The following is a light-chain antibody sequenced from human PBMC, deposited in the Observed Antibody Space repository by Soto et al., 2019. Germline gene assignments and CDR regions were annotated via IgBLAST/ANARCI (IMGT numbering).Light chain of an antibody. J-gene: IGKJ4*01. CDR3: QQYSNWPPLT. Sequence: EIVLTQSPATLSVSPGERATLSCRASQSVRSNLAWYQQKAGQAPRLLIFDASTRATNIPARFSGSGSGTEFTLTISSLQSEDFAGYYCQQYSNWPPLTFGGGTKVEIK. CDR2: DAS. CDR1: QSVRSN. V-gene: IGKV3-15*01.